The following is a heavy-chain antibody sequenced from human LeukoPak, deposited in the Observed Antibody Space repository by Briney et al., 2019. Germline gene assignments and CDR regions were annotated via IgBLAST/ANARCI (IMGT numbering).Heavy chain of an antibody. J-gene: IGHJ6*02. CDR3: AKDPHIVVVPAAITGYYYYGMDV. CDR1: GFTFSSYG. CDR2: ISYDGSNK. Sequence: GGSLRLSCAASGFTFSSYGMHWVRQAPGKGLEWVAVISYDGSNKYYVDSVKGRFTIPRDNSKNTLYLQMNSLRAEDTAVYYCAKDPHIVVVPAAITGYYYYGMDVWGQGTTVTVSS. V-gene: IGHV3-30*18. D-gene: IGHD2-2*02.